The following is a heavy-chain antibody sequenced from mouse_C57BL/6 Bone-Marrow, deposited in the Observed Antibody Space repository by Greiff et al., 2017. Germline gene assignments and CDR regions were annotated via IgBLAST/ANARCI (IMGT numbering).Heavy chain of an antibody. V-gene: IGHV1-54*01. CDR3: ARDSFAY. CDR2: INPGSGGT. CDR1: GYAFTNYL. Sequence: QVQLQQSGAELVRPGTSVKVSCKASGYAFTNYLIEWVKQRPGQGLAWIGVINPGSGGTNYNEKFKGKATLTADKSSSTAYMQLSSLTSEDSAVYFCARDSFAYWGQGTLVTVSA. J-gene: IGHJ3*01.